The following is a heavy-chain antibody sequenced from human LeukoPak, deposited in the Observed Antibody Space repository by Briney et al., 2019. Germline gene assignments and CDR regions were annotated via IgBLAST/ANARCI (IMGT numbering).Heavy chain of an antibody. V-gene: IGHV3-21*01. Sequence: GGSLRLSCAASGFTFSSYSMNWVRQAPGKGLEWVSSISSSSSYIYYADPVKGRFTISRDNAKNSLYLQMNSLRAEDTAVYYCAGGNPGWDYYYGMDIWGQGTTVTVSS. CDR1: GFTFSSYS. J-gene: IGHJ6*02. CDR3: AGGNPGWDYYYGMDI. CDR2: ISSSSSYI. D-gene: IGHD4-23*01.